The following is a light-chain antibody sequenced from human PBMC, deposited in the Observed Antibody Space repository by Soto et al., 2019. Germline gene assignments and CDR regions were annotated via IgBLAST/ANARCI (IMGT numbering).Light chain of an antibody. CDR3: SSYTSSSTWV. CDR2: EVS. Sequence: QSVLTQPASVSGSPGQSITISCTGTSSDVGGYNYVSWYQQHPGKAPKLMIYEVSNRPSGVSNRFSGSKSGNTASLTISGLQADDEADYYCSSYTSSSTWVLGGGTKVTVL. J-gene: IGLJ3*02. V-gene: IGLV2-14*01. CDR1: SSDVGGYNY.